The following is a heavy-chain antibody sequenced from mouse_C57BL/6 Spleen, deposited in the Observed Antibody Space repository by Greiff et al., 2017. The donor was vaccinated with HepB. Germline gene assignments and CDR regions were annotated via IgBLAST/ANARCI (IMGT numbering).Heavy chain of an antibody. D-gene: IGHD2-5*01. CDR2: IDPSDSYT. CDR3: ARSGNYSNYGYAMDY. J-gene: IGHJ4*01. Sequence: QVQLQQPGAELVKPGASVKLSCKASGYTFTSYWMQWVNQRPGQGLEWIGEIDPSDSYTNYNQKFKGKATLTVDTSSSTAYMQLSSLTSEDSAVYYCARSGNYSNYGYAMDYWGQGTSVTVSS. V-gene: IGHV1-50*01. CDR1: GYTFTSYW.